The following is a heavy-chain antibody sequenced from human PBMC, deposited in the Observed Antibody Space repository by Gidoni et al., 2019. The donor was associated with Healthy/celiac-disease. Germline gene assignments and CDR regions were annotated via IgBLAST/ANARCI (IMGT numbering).Heavy chain of an antibody. J-gene: IGHJ6*02. CDR2: IYTSGST. CDR1: GGSISSYY. D-gene: IGHD1-26*01. V-gene: IGHV4-4*07. CDR3: ARDITWRSIVGATRYYYGMDV. Sequence: QVQLQESGPGLVKPSETLSLTCTVSGGSISSYYWSWIRQPAGKGLEWIGRIYTSGSTNYNPSLKSRVTMSVDTSKNQFSLKLSSVTAADTAVYYCARDITWRSIVGATRYYYGMDVWGQGTTVTVSS.